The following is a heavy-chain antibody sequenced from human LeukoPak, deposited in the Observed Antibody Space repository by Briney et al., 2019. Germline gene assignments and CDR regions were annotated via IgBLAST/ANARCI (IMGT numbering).Heavy chain of an antibody. J-gene: IGHJ4*02. Sequence: GGSLRLSCVASGFTFSTYALSWVRQAPGKGLEWVSAISSSGGSPYYADSVNGRFTISRDNSKNTLYLQMNSLRAEDTAVYYCAKDRYSGYDFWGYYFDYWGQGTLVTVSS. D-gene: IGHD5-12*01. CDR2: ISSSGGSP. CDR1: GFTFSTYA. CDR3: AKDRYSGYDFWGYYFDY. V-gene: IGHV3-23*01.